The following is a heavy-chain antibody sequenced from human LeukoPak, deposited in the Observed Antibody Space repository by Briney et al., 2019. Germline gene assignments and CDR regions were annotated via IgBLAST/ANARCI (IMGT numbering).Heavy chain of an antibody. CDR1: GFTFSGSA. CDR2: IRSKANSYAT. CDR3: TSSIAAAGNYYYGMDV. V-gene: IGHV3-73*01. D-gene: IGHD6-13*01. Sequence: PGRSLKLSCAASGFTFSGSAMHWVRQASGKGLEWVGRIRSKANSYATAYAASVKGRFTISRDDSKNTAYLQMNSLKTEDTAVYYCTSSIAAAGNYYYGMDVWGQGTTVTVSS. J-gene: IGHJ6*02.